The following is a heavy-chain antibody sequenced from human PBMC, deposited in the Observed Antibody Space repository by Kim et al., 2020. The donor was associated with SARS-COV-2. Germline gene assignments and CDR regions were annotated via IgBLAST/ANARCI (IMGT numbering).Heavy chain of an antibody. J-gene: IGHJ4*02. Sequence: SETLSLTCTVSGDSISIYNWNWIRQPPGKGLEWIGDINDSGSTNYNTSLKNRLVISLDTSKNQFSLKLSSVTAADTAVYYCARYSGYPDYCFDYWGQGTLVTVSS. V-gene: IGHV4-59*01. D-gene: IGHD5-12*01. CDR2: INDSGST. CDR3: ARYSGYPDYCFDY. CDR1: GDSISIYN.